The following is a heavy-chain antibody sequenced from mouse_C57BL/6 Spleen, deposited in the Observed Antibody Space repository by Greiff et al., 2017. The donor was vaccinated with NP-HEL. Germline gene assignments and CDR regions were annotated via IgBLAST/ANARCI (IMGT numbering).Heavy chain of an antibody. CDR1: GYTFTSYG. J-gene: IGHJ1*03. CDR3: ARLLRGYWYFDV. D-gene: IGHD1-1*01. V-gene: IGHV1-81*01. CDR2: IYPRSGNT. Sequence: VKLVESGAELARPGASVKLSCKASGYTFTSYGISWVKQRTGQGLEWIGEIYPRSGNTYYNEKFKGKATLTADKSSSTAYMELRSLTSEDSAVYFCARLLRGYWYFDVWGTGTTVTVSS.